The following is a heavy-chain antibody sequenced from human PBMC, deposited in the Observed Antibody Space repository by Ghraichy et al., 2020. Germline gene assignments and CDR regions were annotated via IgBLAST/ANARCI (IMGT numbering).Heavy chain of an antibody. V-gene: IGHV3-23*01. D-gene: IGHD2-2*01. Sequence: LSLTCAASGFTFSSYAMSWVRQAPGKGLEWVSAISGSGGSTYYADSVKGRFTISRDNSKNTLYLQMNSLRAEDTAVYYCASVEDIVVVPAAMSSDYWGQGTLVTVSS. CDR2: ISGSGGST. CDR1: GFTFSSYA. J-gene: IGHJ4*02. CDR3: ASVEDIVVVPAAMSSDY.